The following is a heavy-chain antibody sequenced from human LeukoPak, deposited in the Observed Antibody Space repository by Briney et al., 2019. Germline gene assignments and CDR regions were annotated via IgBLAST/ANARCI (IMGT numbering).Heavy chain of an antibody. J-gene: IGHJ4*02. CDR1: GFTFSYAW. D-gene: IGHD5-24*01. V-gene: IGHV3-15*01. Sequence: MSGGSLRLSCAVSGFTFSYAWMSWVRQAPGKGLEWVGLIRTKTAGGTPDYAAPVKGRFTISRDDSKNMLYLQMNSLKTEDTAMYYCATDQGWLQFPHWGQGTLVTVSS. CDR3: ATDQGWLQFPH. CDR2: IRTKTAGGTP.